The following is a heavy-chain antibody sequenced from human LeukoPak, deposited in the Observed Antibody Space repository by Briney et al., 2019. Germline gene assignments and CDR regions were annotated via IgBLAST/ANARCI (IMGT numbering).Heavy chain of an antibody. V-gene: IGHV1-69-2*01. CDR3: ASAHCGGDCYVLSLDY. D-gene: IGHD2-21*02. J-gene: IGHJ4*02. CDR1: GYTFTDYY. CDR2: VDPEDGET. Sequence: ATVKISCKVSGYTFTDYYMHWVQQAPGKGLEWMGLVDPEDGETIYAEKFQGRVTITADTSTDTAYMELSSLRSEDTAVYYCASAHCGGDCYVLSLDYWGQGTLVTVSS.